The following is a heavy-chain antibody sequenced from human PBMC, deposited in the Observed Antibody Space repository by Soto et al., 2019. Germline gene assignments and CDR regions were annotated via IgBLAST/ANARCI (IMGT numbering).Heavy chain of an antibody. V-gene: IGHV1-18*01. D-gene: IGHD3-10*01. J-gene: IGHJ5*02. CDR2: ISAYNGDT. CDR3: ARVMVRGVIRVPAPLLEEFNWFDP. Sequence: QVQLVQSGAEVKKPGASVKVSYKASGYTFTSYGIIWVRQAPGQGLEWMGWISAYNGDTNYAQSLQGRLTMTTDTSTSTVYMELRSLRSDDTAVYYCARVMVRGVIRVPAPLLEEFNWFDPWGQGTLVTVSS. CDR1: GYTFTSYG.